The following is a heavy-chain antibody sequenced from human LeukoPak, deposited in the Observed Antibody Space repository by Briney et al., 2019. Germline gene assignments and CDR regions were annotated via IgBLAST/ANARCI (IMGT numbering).Heavy chain of an antibody. CDR3: ARDRVLLWFGESYHFDY. V-gene: IGHV7-4-1*02. CDR2: INTNTGNP. D-gene: IGHD3-10*01. CDR1: GYTFTSYY. J-gene: IGHJ4*02. Sequence: GASVKVSCKASGYTFTSYYMHWVRQAPGQGLEWMGWINTNTGNPTYAQGFTGRFVFSLDTSVSTAYLQISSLKAEDTAVYYCARDRVLLWFGESYHFDYWGQGTLVTVSS.